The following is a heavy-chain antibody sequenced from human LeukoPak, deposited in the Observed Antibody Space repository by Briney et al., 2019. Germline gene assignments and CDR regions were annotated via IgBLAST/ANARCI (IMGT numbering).Heavy chain of an antibody. J-gene: IGHJ5*02. CDR1: GYSLSTGYY. V-gene: IGHV4-61*01. D-gene: IGHD3-9*01. CDR3: ARDHYDIWTGYSNWFDP. CDR2: IYYRVRT. Sequence: PSETLSLTCTVSGYSLSTGYYRDWIRQPPGKGLEWIGYIYYRVRTNYNPSPKRRVPLSGEMPNNPFSLKMSPVNAGDTAVYFFARDHYDIWTGYSNWFDPWGQGTLVTVSS.